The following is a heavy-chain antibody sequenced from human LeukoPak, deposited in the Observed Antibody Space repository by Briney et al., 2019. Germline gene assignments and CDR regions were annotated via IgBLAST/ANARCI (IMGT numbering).Heavy chain of an antibody. CDR3: ASWAGNTQSDSWSGPFDY. V-gene: IGHV3-48*03. D-gene: IGHD3-3*01. Sequence: GGSLRLSCAVSGLTFSNLKMNWVRQAPGKGLEWVSYISAGGRATFYADSVTGRFTISRDNAKNSLYLQMSSLRVEDTAVYYCASWAGNTQSDSWSGPFDYWGQGSLVTVSS. CDR2: ISAGGRAT. CDR1: GLTFSNLK. J-gene: IGHJ4*02.